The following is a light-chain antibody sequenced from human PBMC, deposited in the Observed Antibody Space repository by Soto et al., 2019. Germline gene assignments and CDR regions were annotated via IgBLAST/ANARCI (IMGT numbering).Light chain of an antibody. Sequence: QSALTQPASVSGSPGQSITISCSGTSSDVGVYNYVSWYQHHPGKAPKLMICEVSNRPSGVSNRFSGYKSGNPASLTISGLHAEDGADYYCSSYTSSSTLVFGGGTKLTVL. CDR3: SSYTSSSTLV. J-gene: IGLJ2*01. CDR2: EVS. CDR1: SSDVGVYNY. V-gene: IGLV2-14*01.